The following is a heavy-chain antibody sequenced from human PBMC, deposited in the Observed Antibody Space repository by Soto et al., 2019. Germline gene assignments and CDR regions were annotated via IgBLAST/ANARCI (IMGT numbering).Heavy chain of an antibody. Sequence: PSETLSLTCTVSGGSISSSSYYWDWIRQPPGKGLEWIGSIYYSGSTYYNPSLKSRVTISVDTSKNQFSLKLSSVTAADTAVYYCARSGTGYCSSTSCYTVGGWFDPWGQGTLVTVYS. CDR2: IYYSGST. D-gene: IGHD2-2*02. V-gene: IGHV4-39*01. CDR1: GGSISSSSYY. CDR3: ARSGTGYCSSTSCYTVGGWFDP. J-gene: IGHJ5*02.